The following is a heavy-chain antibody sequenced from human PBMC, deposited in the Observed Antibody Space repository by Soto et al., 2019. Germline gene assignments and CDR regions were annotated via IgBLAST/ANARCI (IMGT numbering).Heavy chain of an antibody. CDR3: ARDQGYQLLESEFGYYYYYGMAF. D-gene: IGHD2-2*01. CDR2: INHSGST. V-gene: IGHV4-34*01. Sequence: SXICAVYGGSFICYYWSWIRQPPGNVLEWIGEINHSGSTNYNPSLKSRVTISVDTSKNQFSLKLSSVTAADTAVYYCARDQGYQLLESEFGYYYYYGMAFGAHVTTVPVS. J-gene: IGHJ6*02. CDR1: GGSFICYY.